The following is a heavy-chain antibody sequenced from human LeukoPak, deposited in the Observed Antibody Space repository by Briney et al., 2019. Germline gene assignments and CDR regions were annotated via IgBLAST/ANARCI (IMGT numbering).Heavy chain of an antibody. CDR1: GFTFSSYA. J-gene: IGHJ4*02. D-gene: IGHD3-16*02. Sequence: GGSLRLSCSASGFTFSSYAMHWVRQAPGRGLEYVSAISSNGGSTYYADSVKGRFTNSRDNSKNTLYLQMSSLRAEDTAVYYCVKEGYDYVWGSYRTDFDYWGQGTLVTVSS. CDR3: VKEGYDYVWGSYRTDFDY. CDR2: ISSNGGST. V-gene: IGHV3-64D*09.